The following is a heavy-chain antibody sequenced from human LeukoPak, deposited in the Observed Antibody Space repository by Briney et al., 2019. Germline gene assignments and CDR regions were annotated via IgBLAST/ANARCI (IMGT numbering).Heavy chain of an antibody. CDR2: VGDTGGST. V-gene: IGHV3-23*01. CDR1: GFTFSTYA. CDR3: AKGPRAYYYGSGTYSKESYLDY. Sequence: GGSLRLSCAASGFTFSTYAMSWVRQAPGKGLEWVSSVGDTGGSTYYADSVKGRFTISRDNSKNTLYLQMNSLRAEDTAVYYCAKGPRAYYYGSGTYSKESYLDYWGQGTLVTVSS. J-gene: IGHJ4*01. D-gene: IGHD3-10*01.